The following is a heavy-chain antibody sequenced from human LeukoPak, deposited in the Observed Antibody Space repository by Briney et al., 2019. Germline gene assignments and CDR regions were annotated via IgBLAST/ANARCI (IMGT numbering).Heavy chain of an antibody. CDR3: GSHVQVEYGDYGWFDP. V-gene: IGHV5-51*01. D-gene: IGHD4-17*01. CDR2: IYPGDSDT. CDR1: GYIFTSYW. Sequence: GESLKISFKASGYIFTSYWIGWVRQMPGKGLEWMGIIYPGDSDTRYSPSFQGQVTISVDKSISTAYLQWSSLRASDTAMYYCGSHVQVEYGDYGWFDPWGQGTLVTVSS. J-gene: IGHJ5*02.